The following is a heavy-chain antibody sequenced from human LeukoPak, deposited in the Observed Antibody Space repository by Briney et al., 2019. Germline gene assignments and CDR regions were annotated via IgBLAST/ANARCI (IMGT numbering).Heavy chain of an antibody. Sequence: GGSLRLSCVASGFTFSSYGMSWVRQAPGKGLEWVSAISGSGGSTYYADSVKGRFTISRDNSKNTLYLQMNSLRAEDTAVYYCATFLLYYYDSSGYYPDAFDIWGQGTMVTVSS. CDR3: ATFLLYYYDSSGYYPDAFDI. CDR2: ISGSGGST. J-gene: IGHJ3*02. CDR1: GFTFSSYG. D-gene: IGHD3-22*01. V-gene: IGHV3-23*01.